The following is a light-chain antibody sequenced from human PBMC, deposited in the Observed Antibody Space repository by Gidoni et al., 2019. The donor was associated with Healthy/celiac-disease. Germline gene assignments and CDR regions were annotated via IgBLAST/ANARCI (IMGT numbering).Light chain of an antibody. J-gene: IGKJ4*01. CDR1: QSVSSN. V-gene: IGKV3-15*01. Sequence: EIVMTQSPATLSVSPGERATLSCRASQSVSSNLSWYQQTPGQAPRLLIYGASTRATGIPARFSGSGSGKEFTLTISSLQSEDFAVYYCQQYNNWLTFGGGTKVEIK. CDR2: GAS. CDR3: QQYNNWLT.